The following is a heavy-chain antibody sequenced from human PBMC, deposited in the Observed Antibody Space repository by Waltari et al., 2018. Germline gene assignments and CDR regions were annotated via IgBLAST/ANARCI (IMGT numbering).Heavy chain of an antibody. J-gene: IGHJ4*02. CDR2: IIPIFGTA. D-gene: IGHD3-22*01. CDR3: ARDTSDYYDSSGYYLFGFDY. V-gene: IGHV1-69*05. Sequence: QVQLVQSGAEVKKPGSSVKVSCKASGGTFSSYAISWVRQAPGQGLEWMGGIIPIFGTANYAQKFQGRVTITTDESTSTAYMELSSLRSEDTAVYYCARDTSDYYDSSGYYLFGFDYWGQGTLVTVSS. CDR1: GGTFSSYA.